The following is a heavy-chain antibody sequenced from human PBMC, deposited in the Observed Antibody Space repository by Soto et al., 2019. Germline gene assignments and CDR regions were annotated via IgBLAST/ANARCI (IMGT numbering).Heavy chain of an antibody. J-gene: IGHJ4*02. CDR2: IYYSGST. CDR3: ASLITIFGVVIINPRFDY. V-gene: IGHV4-39*01. Sequence: QLQLQESGPGLVKPSETLSLTCTVSGGSISSSSYYWGWIRQPPGKGLEWIGSIYYSGSTYYNPSLKSRGTISVDTSKNQFSLKLSSVTAADTAVYYCASLITIFGVVIINPRFDYWGQGTLVTVSS. CDR1: GGSISSSSYY. D-gene: IGHD3-3*01.